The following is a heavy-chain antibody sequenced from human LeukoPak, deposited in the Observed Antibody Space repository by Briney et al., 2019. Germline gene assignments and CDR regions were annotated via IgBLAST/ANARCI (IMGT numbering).Heavy chain of an antibody. Sequence: GASVKVSCKASGYTFTSYDINWVRQATGQGLEWMGWMNPNSGNTGYAQKFQGRVTMTRNTSISTAYMELSSLRSEDTAVYYCARIRISRGAFDIWGQGTMVTVSS. CDR1: GYTFTSYD. CDR3: ARIRISRGAFDI. CDR2: MNPNSGNT. V-gene: IGHV1-8*01. J-gene: IGHJ3*02. D-gene: IGHD1-14*01.